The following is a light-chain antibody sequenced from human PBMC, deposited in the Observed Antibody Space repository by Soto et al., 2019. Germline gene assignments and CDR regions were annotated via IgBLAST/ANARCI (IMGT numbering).Light chain of an antibody. CDR3: CSYAGSNNWGV. CDR2: EVS. J-gene: IGLJ2*01. CDR1: SSDVGGYNY. Sequence: QSALTQPPSASGSPGQSVTISCTGTSSDVGGYNYVSWYQQHAGKAPKLMIYEVSKRPSGVPDRFSGSKSGNTASLTVSGLQAEDDADYYCCSYAGSNNWGVFGGGTKLTVL. V-gene: IGLV2-8*01.